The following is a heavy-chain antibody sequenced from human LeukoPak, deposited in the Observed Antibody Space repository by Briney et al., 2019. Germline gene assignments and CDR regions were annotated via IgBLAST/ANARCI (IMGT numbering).Heavy chain of an antibody. D-gene: IGHD6-13*01. Sequence: GGSLRLSCAASGFTFSSYEMNWVRQAPGKGLEWVSYISSSGSTIYYADPVKGRFTISRDNAKNSLYLQMNSLRAEDTAVYYCARDRIAAAGTSAVWSWFDPWGQGTLATVSS. J-gene: IGHJ5*02. V-gene: IGHV3-48*03. CDR3: ARDRIAAAGTSAVWSWFDP. CDR1: GFTFSSYE. CDR2: ISSSGSTI.